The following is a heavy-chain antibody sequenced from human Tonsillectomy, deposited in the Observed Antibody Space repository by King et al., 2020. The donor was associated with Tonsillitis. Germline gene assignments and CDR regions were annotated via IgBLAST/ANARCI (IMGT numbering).Heavy chain of an antibody. CDR3: ARTYCGGDCYSAPDAFDI. J-gene: IGHJ3*02. D-gene: IGHD2-21*02. CDR1: GYSFTSYW. Sequence: QLVQSGAEVKKPGESLKISCKGSGYSFTSYWIGWVRQMPGKGLEWMGIIYPGDSDTRYSPSFQGQITISADKSISTAYLQWSSLKASDTAMYYCARTYCGGDCYSAPDAFDIWGQGTMVTVSS. V-gene: IGHV5-51*01. CDR2: IYPGDSDT.